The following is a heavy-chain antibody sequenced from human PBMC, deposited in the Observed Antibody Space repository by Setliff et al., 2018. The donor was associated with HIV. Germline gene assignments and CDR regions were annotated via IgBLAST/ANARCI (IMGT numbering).Heavy chain of an antibody. CDR2: LFYNGNT. CDR3: ARLRYYDSSGYLDY. V-gene: IGHV4-39*07. D-gene: IGHD3-22*01. CDR1: GGSISNNSYY. J-gene: IGHJ4*02. Sequence: SETLSLTCTVSGGSISNNSYYWGWVRQPPGKGLELIGNLFYNGNTYYNPSLKSLVTISVDTSKNQFSLKLSSVTAADTAVYYCARLRYYDSSGYLDYWGQGTLVTVSS.